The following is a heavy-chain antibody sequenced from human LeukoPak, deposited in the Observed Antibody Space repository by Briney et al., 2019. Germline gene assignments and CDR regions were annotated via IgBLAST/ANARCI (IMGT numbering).Heavy chain of an antibody. V-gene: IGHV3-73*01. D-gene: IGHD4-23*01. CDR2: IRTKANSYAT. Sequence: PGGSLRPSCAASGFTFSGSAMHWVRQASGKGLEWVGRIRTKANSYATAYAASVKGRFTISRDDSKNTAYLQMNSLKTEDTAVYYCTRLTTVVTSGVGDYWGQGTLVTVSS. CDR3: TRLTTVVTSGVGDY. CDR1: GFTFSGSA. J-gene: IGHJ4*02.